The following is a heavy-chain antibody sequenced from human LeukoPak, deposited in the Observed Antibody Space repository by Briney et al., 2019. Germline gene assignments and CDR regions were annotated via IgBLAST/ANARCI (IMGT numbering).Heavy chain of an antibody. J-gene: IGHJ4*02. CDR2: IYYSGST. D-gene: IGHD2-15*01. CDR3: ARDLGLPGYCSGGSCYTFGY. Sequence: SETLSLTCTVSGGSISSYYWSWIRQPPGKGLEWIGYIYYSGSTNYNPSLKSRVTISVDTSKNQFSLKLSSVTAADTAVYYCARDLGLPGYCSGGSCYTFGYWGQGTLVTVSS. CDR1: GGSISSYY. V-gene: IGHV4-59*01.